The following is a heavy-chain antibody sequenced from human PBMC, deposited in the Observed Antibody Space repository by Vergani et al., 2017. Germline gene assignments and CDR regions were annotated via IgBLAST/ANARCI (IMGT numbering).Heavy chain of an antibody. CDR2: ISSSSTYI. D-gene: IGHD6-6*01. V-gene: IGHV3-21*01. CDR1: GFTFSTYS. J-gene: IGHJ4*02. Sequence: EVQLVESGGGLVKPGGSLRLSCAASGFTFSTYSMNWVRQAPGKGLEWVSSISSSSTYIYSADSVKGRFSISRDNAKTSLYLQLNSLRAEDTAVYYCAGPDLGSSSPRLNYWGQGTLVTVSS. CDR3: AGPDLGSSSPRLNY.